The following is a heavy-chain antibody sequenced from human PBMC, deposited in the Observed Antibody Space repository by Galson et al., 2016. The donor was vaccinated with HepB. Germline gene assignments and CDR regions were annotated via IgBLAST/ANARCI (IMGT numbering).Heavy chain of an antibody. Sequence: SLRLSCAASGFTFSGSAMHWVRQASGKGLEWVGRIRSKANSYATAYAASGKGRFTISRDDSKNTAYLQMNSLKTEDTAVYYCTRGYCSGGSCSMQDYWGQGTLVTVSS. V-gene: IGHV3-73*01. CDR3: TRGYCSGGSCSMQDY. CDR2: IRSKANSYAT. CDR1: GFTFSGSA. J-gene: IGHJ4*02. D-gene: IGHD2-15*01.